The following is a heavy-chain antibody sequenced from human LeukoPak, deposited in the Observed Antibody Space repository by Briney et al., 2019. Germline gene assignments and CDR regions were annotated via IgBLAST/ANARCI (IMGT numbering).Heavy chain of an antibody. J-gene: IGHJ6*03. V-gene: IGHV3-66*01. D-gene: IGHD3-3*01. Sequence: GSLRLSCEVSGFNVSGHYMNWVRQAPGKGLEFVAIKYGSGSEFYADSVQGRFTISMDTSKNTVWLQMNSLRVDDTAVYYCARTPVRVLEWLSLMDVWGKGTTVTVSS. CDR1: GFNVSGHY. CDR2: KYGSGSE. CDR3: ARTPVRVLEWLSLMDV.